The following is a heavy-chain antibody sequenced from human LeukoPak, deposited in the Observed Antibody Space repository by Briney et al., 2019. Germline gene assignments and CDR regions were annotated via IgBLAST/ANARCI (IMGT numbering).Heavy chain of an antibody. J-gene: IGHJ4*02. CDR3: ARATDGSGSPLGY. V-gene: IGHV3-20*04. D-gene: IGHD3-10*01. CDR1: GFTFDDYG. Sequence: GGSLRLSCAASGFTFDDYGMSWVRQAPGKGLEWVSGINWNGGSTGYADSVKGRLTISRDNAKNSLYLQMDSLRAEDTALFYCARATDGSGSPLGYWGQGTLVTVSS. CDR2: INWNGGST.